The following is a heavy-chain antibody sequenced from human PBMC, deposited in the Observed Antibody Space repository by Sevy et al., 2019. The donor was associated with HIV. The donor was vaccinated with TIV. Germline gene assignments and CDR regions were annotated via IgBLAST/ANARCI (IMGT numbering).Heavy chain of an antibody. Sequence: SETLSLTCSVSGGSISSSNYYWGWIRQPPGKGLEWIGSIYYSGSPYYNPSLKSRVTISVDTSKNQFFLNLSSVTAPDTAVYYCAGMEVGGYDLLTGRSTGWFDPWGQGTLVTVSS. CDR3: AGMEVGGYDLLTGRSTGWFDP. D-gene: IGHD3-9*01. J-gene: IGHJ5*02. CDR2: IYYSGSP. V-gene: IGHV4-39*01. CDR1: GGSISSSNYY.